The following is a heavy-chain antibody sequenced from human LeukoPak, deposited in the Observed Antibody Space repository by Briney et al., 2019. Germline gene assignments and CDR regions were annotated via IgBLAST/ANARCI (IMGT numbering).Heavy chain of an antibody. Sequence: RASVKVSCKASGYTFTSYDINWVRQATGQGLEWMGWMNPNSGNTGYAQKFQGRVTMTRNTSISTAYMELSSLRSEDTAVYYCARVPIRFLEWLSSTPFDYWGQGTLVTVSS. D-gene: IGHD3-3*01. CDR1: GYTFTSYD. CDR2: MNPNSGNT. CDR3: ARVPIRFLEWLSSTPFDY. J-gene: IGHJ4*02. V-gene: IGHV1-8*01.